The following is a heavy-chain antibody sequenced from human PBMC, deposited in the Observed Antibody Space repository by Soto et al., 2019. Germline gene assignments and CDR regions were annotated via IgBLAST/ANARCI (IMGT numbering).Heavy chain of an antibody. J-gene: IGHJ4*02. CDR2: IRGSGDTT. CDR1: GFTFSTYA. CDR3: AEGGGGGFIAGIDY. V-gene: IGHV3-23*01. D-gene: IGHD3-16*01. Sequence: ASLRLSCAASGFTFSTYAMSWVRQAPGKGLEWVSAIRGSGDTTYYADSVKGRFTISRDNSKNTLYLQMNSLRVEDTAVFYCAEGGGGGFIAGIDYWGQGTLVTVSS.